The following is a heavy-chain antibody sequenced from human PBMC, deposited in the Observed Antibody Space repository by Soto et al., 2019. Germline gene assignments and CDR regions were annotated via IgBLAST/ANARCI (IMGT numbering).Heavy chain of an antibody. Sequence: EVQLVESGGGLVQPGGSLRLSCAASGFTFSSYWMSWVRQAPGKGLEWVANINQDGSETHFVDSVKGRFTFSRDNPKNSLYLQMISLRAEDTAVYYCARANWALDYWGQGTLVTVSS. CDR3: ARANWALDY. V-gene: IGHV3-7*01. J-gene: IGHJ4*02. CDR2: INQDGSET. D-gene: IGHD7-27*01. CDR1: GFTFSSYW.